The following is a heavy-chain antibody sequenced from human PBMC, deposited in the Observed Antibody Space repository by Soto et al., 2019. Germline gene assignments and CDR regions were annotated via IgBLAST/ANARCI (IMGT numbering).Heavy chain of an antibody. V-gene: IGHV4-31*03. CDR1: GGSISTIGYY. J-gene: IGHJ4*02. CDR3: ARVPTQVTQEYFFDY. CDR2: IYYTGST. D-gene: IGHD2-15*01. Sequence: QVQLQESGPGLVKASQTLSLSCTVSGGSISTIGYYWSWIRQHPGKSLEWIGYIYYTGSTYYNPSLKSRLTISLDTSKNQVSLNLSSVTAADTAVYYCARVPTQVTQEYFFDYWGQGTLVTVSS.